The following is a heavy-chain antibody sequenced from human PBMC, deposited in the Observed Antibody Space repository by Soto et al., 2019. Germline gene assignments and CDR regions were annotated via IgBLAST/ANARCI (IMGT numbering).Heavy chain of an antibody. Sequence: QVQLVQSGAEVKKPGSSVTVSCKASGRTFSSYAISWVRQAPGQGLEWMGGVIPIFGTANYAQKFQGKVTITEDESTSTAYMALSRLRSEDTSVYDCARHPGGRGYYYGMDVWGQGSTVTVSS. D-gene: IGHD2-15*01. CDR2: VIPIFGTA. CDR3: ARHPGGRGYYYGMDV. V-gene: IGHV1-69*12. CDR1: GRTFSSYA. J-gene: IGHJ6*02.